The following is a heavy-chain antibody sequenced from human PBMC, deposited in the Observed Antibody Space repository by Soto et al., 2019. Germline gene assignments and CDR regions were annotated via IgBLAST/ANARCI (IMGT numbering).Heavy chain of an antibody. CDR2: INAGNGNT. Sequence: ASVKVSCKASGYTFTSYAMHWVRQAPGQRLEWMGWINAGNGNTKYSQKFQGRVTITRDTSASTAYMELSSLRSEDTAVYYCARNLMDYDILTGYYMAYYLAYWGQGTLVTVSS. CDR1: GYTFTSYA. V-gene: IGHV1-3*01. CDR3: ARNLMDYDILTGYYMAYYLAY. J-gene: IGHJ4*02. D-gene: IGHD3-9*01.